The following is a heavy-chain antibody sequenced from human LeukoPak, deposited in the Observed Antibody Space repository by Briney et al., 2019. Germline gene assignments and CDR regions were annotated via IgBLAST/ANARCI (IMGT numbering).Heavy chain of an antibody. J-gene: IGHJ4*02. CDR3: AKDPPYYYGSGSYKDY. Sequence: GGSLRLSCAASGFTVSSNYMSWVRQAPGKGLEWVSVIYSGGSTYYADSVKGRFTISRDNSKNTLYLQMNSLRAEDTAVYYCAKDPPYYYGSGSYKDYWGQGTLVTVSS. D-gene: IGHD3-10*01. CDR2: IYSGGST. V-gene: IGHV3-66*02. CDR1: GFTVSSNY.